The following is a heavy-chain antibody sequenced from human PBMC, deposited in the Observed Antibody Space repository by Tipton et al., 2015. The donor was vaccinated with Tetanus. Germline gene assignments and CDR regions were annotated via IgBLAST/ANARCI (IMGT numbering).Heavy chain of an antibody. D-gene: IGHD3-3*01. CDR1: GFTFNDYY. J-gene: IGHJ4*02. CDR2: ISSSGSTI. CDR3: ARDRFSPLTDYDFWSGGFDH. V-gene: IGHV3-11*01. Sequence: GSLRLSCAASGFTFNDYYMSWIRQAPGKGLEWVSYISSSGSTIYYADSVKGRFTISRDNAKNSLYLQMNSLRAEDTAVYYCARDRFSPLTDYDFWSGGFDHWGQGTLVTVSS.